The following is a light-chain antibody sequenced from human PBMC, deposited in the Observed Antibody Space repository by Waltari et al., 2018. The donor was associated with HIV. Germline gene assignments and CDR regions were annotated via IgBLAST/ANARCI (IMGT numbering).Light chain of an antibody. Sequence: QSALTQPASVSGSPGQSITISCTGTSRDVGNYNYVSWYQQHPGKAPKVMIYEVSNRPSGVSNRFSGSKSGNTASLTISVLQAEDEADYYCSSYTSSSTVVFGGGTKLTVL. V-gene: IGLV2-14*01. CDR3: SSYTSSSTVV. CDR1: SRDVGNYNY. J-gene: IGLJ2*01. CDR2: EVS.